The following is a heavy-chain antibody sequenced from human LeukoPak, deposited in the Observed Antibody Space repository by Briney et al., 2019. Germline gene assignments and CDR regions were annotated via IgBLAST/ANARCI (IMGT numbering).Heavy chain of an antibody. V-gene: IGHV4-30-2*01. Sequence: SETLSLTCTVSGGSISSGGYYWSWIRQPPGKGLEWIGYIYHSGSTYYNPSLKSRVTISVDRSKNQFSLKLSSVTAADTAVYYCASTDDIAARFDYWGQGTLVTVSS. CDR3: ASTDDIAARFDY. J-gene: IGHJ4*02. CDR2: IYHSGST. D-gene: IGHD6-6*01. CDR1: GGSISSGGYY.